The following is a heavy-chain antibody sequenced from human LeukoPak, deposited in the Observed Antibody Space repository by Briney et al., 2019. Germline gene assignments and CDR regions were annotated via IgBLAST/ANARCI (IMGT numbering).Heavy chain of an antibody. CDR3: AREDGYNYVY. Sequence: PSETLSLTCTVSGYSISSGYYWGWIRQPPGKGLEWIGSIYHSGSTYYNPSLKSRVTISVDTSKNQFSLKLSSATAADTAVYYCAREDGYNYVYWGQGTLVTVSS. CDR1: GYSISSGYY. CDR2: IYHSGST. D-gene: IGHD5-24*01. J-gene: IGHJ4*02. V-gene: IGHV4-38-2*02.